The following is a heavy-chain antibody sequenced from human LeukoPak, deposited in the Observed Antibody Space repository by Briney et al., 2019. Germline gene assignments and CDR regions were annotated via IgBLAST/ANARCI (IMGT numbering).Heavy chain of an antibody. CDR1: GFIFSSYG. CDR3: AKDWRRIVVVGPVARHGNYMDV. D-gene: IGHD2-15*01. CDR2: IRFDGSNK. V-gene: IGHV3-30*02. J-gene: IGHJ6*03. Sequence: GGSLRLSCAASGFIFSSYGMHWVRQAPGKGLEWVAFIRFDGSNKYYADSVKGRFTISRDNSKNPLNLQMNSLRAEDTAVYYCAKDWRRIVVVGPVARHGNYMDVWGKGTTVTISS.